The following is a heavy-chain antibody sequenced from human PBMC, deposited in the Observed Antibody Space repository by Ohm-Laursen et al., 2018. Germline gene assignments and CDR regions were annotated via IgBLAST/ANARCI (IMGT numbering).Heavy chain of an antibody. CDR2: ISGSGGST. J-gene: IGHJ4*02. D-gene: IGHD6-19*01. CDR3: AKDQEKGYSSGWTY. CDR1: GFTFSSYA. V-gene: IGHV3-23*01. Sequence: SLRLSCTASGFTFSSYAMSWVRQAPGKGLEWVSAISGSGGSTYYADSVKGRFTISRDNSKNTLYLQMNSLRAEDTAVYYCAKDQEKGYSSGWTYWGQGTLVTVSS.